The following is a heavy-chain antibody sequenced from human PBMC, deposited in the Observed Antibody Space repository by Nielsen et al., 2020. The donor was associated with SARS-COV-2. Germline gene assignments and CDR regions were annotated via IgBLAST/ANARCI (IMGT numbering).Heavy chain of an antibody. D-gene: IGHD3-3*01. J-gene: IGHJ5*02. Sequence: SETLSLTCTVSGGSISSSSYYWGWIRQPPGKGLEWIGSIYYSGSTYYNPSLKSRVTISVDTSKNQFSLKLSSVTAADTAVYYCARGYYDFWSGYYSTYNWFDPWGQGTLVTVSS. V-gene: IGHV4-39*07. CDR2: IYYSGST. CDR3: ARGYYDFWSGYYSTYNWFDP. CDR1: GGSISSSSYY.